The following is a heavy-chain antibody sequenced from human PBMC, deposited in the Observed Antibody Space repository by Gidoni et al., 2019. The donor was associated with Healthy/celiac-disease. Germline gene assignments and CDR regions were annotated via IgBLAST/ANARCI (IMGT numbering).Heavy chain of an antibody. CDR1: GFTFSDYY. V-gene: IGHV3-11*01. D-gene: IGHD3-3*01. J-gene: IGHJ6*02. Sequence: QVQLVESGGGLVKPGGSLRLSCAASGFTFSDYYMSWIRQAPGKGLAWVSYISSSGSTIYYAASVKGRFTISRDNAKNSLYLQMNSLRAEDTAVYYCAREVLGITIFGVVYLWNGMDVWGQGTTVTVSS. CDR3: AREVLGITIFGVVYLWNGMDV. CDR2: ISSSGSTI.